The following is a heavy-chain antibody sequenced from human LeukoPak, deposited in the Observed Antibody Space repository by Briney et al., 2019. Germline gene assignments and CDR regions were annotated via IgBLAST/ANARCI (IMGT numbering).Heavy chain of an antibody. Sequence: KPSETLSLTCTVSGGSISSSSYYWGWIRQPPGKGLEWIGSIYYSGSTYYNPSLKSRVTISVYTSKNQFSLKLSSVTAADTAVYYCARQSPHCSSTSCYDAFDIWGQGTMVTVSS. V-gene: IGHV4-39*01. CDR2: IYYSGST. J-gene: IGHJ3*02. CDR1: GGSISSSSYY. CDR3: ARQSPHCSSTSCYDAFDI. D-gene: IGHD2-2*01.